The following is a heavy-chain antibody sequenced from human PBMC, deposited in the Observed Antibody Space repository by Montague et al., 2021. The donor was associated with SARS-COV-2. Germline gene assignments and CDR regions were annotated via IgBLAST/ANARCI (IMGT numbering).Heavy chain of an antibody. CDR2: IYYSGST. V-gene: IGHV4-59*01. D-gene: IGHD3-9*01. J-gene: IGHJ4*02. Sequence: SETLSLTCTVSGGSISRYYWNWIWQPPGKGLEWIAYIYYSGSTNYNPSLKIRVTISVDTSKNQFSLKLSSVTAADTAVYYCAGSRENYNILTGYPYYFDYWGQGTLVTVSS. CDR3: AGSRENYNILTGYPYYFDY. CDR1: GGSISRYY.